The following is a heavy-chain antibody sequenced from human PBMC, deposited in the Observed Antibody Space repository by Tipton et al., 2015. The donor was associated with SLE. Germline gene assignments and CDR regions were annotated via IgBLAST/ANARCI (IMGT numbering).Heavy chain of an antibody. V-gene: IGHV3-23*01. CDR3: ARVYYDFWSGYIKPGGAFDI. J-gene: IGHJ3*02. D-gene: IGHD3-3*01. CDR1: GFIFRDYA. CDR2: ISGSGGRA. Sequence: SLRLSCAASGFIFRDYAMTWVRQAPGKGLEWVSAISGSGGRAYYADSVKGRFTISRDNSKNTLYLQMNSLRAEDTAVYYCARVYYDFWSGYIKPGGAFDIWGQGTMVTVSS.